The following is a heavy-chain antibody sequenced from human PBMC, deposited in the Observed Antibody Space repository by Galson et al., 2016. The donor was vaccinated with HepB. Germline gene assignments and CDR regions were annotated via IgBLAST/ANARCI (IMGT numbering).Heavy chain of an antibody. J-gene: IGHJ4*02. CDR2: IIPLLSTA. CDR1: GDTFRTYA. D-gene: IGHD3-16*02. CDR3: ASLPYIVSEIVVPQQHFDY. V-gene: IGHV1-69*13. Sequence: SVKVSCKASGDTFRTYAITWVRQAPGQGLEWMGGIIPLLSTANYVQKFKGRVTMTADASTNTIYMELRSLTSADTAVYYCASLPYIVSEIVVPQQHFDYWGQGTLVTVSS.